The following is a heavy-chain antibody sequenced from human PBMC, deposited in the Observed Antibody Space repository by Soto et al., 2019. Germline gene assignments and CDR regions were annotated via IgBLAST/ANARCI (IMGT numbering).Heavy chain of an antibody. D-gene: IGHD6-13*01. CDR1: VVSLTSGTYY. J-gene: IGHJ6*02. CDR3: ARGGYSSSWTRGYYYYGMDV. CDR2: IYYSGST. V-gene: IGHV4-61*01. Sequence: PSETLSLTCTVSVVSLTSGTYYWSWIRQHPGKGLEWIGYIYYSGSTDYNPSLKSRVTISVDTSKNQFSLKLSSVTAADTAVYYCARGGYSSSWTRGYYYYGMDVWGQGTTVTVSS.